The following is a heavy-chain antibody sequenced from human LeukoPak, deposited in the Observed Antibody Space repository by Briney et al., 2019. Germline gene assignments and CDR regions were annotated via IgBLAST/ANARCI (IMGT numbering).Heavy chain of an antibody. J-gene: IGHJ6*04. Sequence: SETLSLTCAVYGGSFSGYYWSWIRQPPGKGLEWIGEINHSGSTNYNPSLKSRVTISVDTSKNQFSLELSSVTAADTAVYYCARGRYCSSTSCPTKSGGMDVWGKGTTVTVSS. CDR3: ARGRYCSSTSCPTKSGGMDV. D-gene: IGHD2-2*01. CDR1: GGSFSGYY. CDR2: INHSGST. V-gene: IGHV4-34*01.